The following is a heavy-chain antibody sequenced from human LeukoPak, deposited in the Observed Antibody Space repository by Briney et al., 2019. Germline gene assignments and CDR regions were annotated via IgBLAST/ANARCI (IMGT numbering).Heavy chain of an antibody. J-gene: IGHJ4*02. V-gene: IGHV3-74*01. CDR3: AKDPYYYDTSGYNGDY. CDR1: GFTFSNYW. Sequence: QPGGSLRLSCAASGFTFSNYWMHWVRQAPGKGLVWVSRISTDGSSTNYADSVKGRFTISRDNSKNTLFLQMNSLRAEDTAVYYCAKDPYYYDTSGYNGDYWGQGTLVTVSS. D-gene: IGHD3-22*01. CDR2: ISTDGSST.